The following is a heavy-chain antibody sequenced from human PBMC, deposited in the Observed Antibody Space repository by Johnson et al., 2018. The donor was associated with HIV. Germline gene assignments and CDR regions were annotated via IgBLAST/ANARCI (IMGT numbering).Heavy chain of an antibody. CDR2: INWNGGST. D-gene: IGHD1-14*01. CDR3: GRESTEAFDI. V-gene: IGHV3-20*04. Sequence: VQLVESGGGVVRPGGSLRLSCVASGFTFEDYGMSWVRLVPRKGLEWVSGINWNGGSTTYADSVKGRFTISRDSSKNTLFLQMNSLRAEDTAVYYCGRESTEAFDIWGQGTMVTVSS. CDR1: GFTFEDYG. J-gene: IGHJ3*02.